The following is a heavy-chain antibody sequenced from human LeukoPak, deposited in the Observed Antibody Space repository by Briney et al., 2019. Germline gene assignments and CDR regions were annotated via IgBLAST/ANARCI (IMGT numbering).Heavy chain of an antibody. CDR1: GFTFSSYD. CDR2: ISGSGSST. J-gene: IGHJ4*02. Sequence: GGSLRLSCAGSGFTFSSYDMSWVRQAPGKGLEWVSGISGSGSSTHYADSVKGRFTISRENSKSTLYLQMRSLRDEDTAVYYCANYRSWGQGTLVTVSS. CDR3: ANYRS. D-gene: IGHD1-14*01. V-gene: IGHV3-23*01.